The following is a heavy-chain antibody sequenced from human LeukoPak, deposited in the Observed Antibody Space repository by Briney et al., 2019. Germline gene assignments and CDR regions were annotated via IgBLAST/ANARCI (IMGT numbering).Heavy chain of an antibody. V-gene: IGHV3-21*01. Sequence: GGSLRLSCAASGFTFSYYAMNWVRQAPGKGLEWVSSISTRSTYIYYADSLKGRFTISRDNAENSLYLQMNSLRAEDTAVYYCAELVITMIGGVWGKGTTVTISS. D-gene: IGHD3-10*02. CDR3: AELVITMIGGV. J-gene: IGHJ6*04. CDR1: GFTFSYYA. CDR2: ISTRSTYI.